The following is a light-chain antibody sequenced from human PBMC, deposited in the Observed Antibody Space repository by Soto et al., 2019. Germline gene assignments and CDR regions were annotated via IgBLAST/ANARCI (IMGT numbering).Light chain of an antibody. CDR2: EVI. J-gene: IGLJ1*01. CDR3: YSYTSSSTYV. Sequence: QSALTQPPSVSGSPGQSVTISCTGTSSDVGGYNRVSWYQQPPGTAPKLVIYEVIHRPSGVSARFSGSKSGNTASLTISGLQAEDEADYYCYSYTSSSTYVFGTGTKVTVL. CDR1: SSDVGGYNR. V-gene: IGLV2-18*02.